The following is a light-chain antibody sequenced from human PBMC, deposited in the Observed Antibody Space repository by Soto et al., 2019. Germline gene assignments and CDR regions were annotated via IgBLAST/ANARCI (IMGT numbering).Light chain of an antibody. CDR3: QHYNSYSEA. Sequence: IQLTQSPSSLSASVGDRVTITCRASQGIDSHLAWYQQKPGKAPKLLIYVASTLQSGVPSRFSGSGSGTDFTLTISSLQPDDFAAYYCQHYNSYSEAFGQGTKVELK. J-gene: IGKJ1*01. CDR2: VAS. CDR1: QGIDSH. V-gene: IGKV1-9*01.